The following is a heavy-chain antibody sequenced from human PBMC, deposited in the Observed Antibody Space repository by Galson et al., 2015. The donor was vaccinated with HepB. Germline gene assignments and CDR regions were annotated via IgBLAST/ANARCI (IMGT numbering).Heavy chain of an antibody. CDR2: IWYDGSNK. CDR1: GFTFSNYG. J-gene: IGHJ6*02. CDR3: ARERIAGNYYYYGMDV. Sequence: SLRLSCAASGFTFSNYGMHWVRQAPGKGLEWVAVIWYDGSNKYYADSVKGRFNISRDNSKNMMYLQMNSLRAEDTALYYCARERIAGNYYYYGMDVWGQGTTVTVSS. V-gene: IGHV3-33*01. D-gene: IGHD6-13*01.